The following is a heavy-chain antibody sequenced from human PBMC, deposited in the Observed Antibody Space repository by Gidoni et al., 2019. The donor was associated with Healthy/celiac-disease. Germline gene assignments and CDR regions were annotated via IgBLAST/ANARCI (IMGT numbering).Heavy chain of an antibody. CDR3: AKEYGDYVDY. CDR2: ISYDGSNK. D-gene: IGHD4-17*01. V-gene: IGHV3-30*18. CDR1: GFTFSSYG. Sequence: QVQLVESGGGVVQPGRSLRLSCAASGFTFSSYGMHWVRQAPGKGLGWVAVISYDGSNKYYADSVKGRFTISRDNSKNTLYLQMNSLRAEDTAVYYCAKEYGDYVDYWGQGTLVTVSS. J-gene: IGHJ4*02.